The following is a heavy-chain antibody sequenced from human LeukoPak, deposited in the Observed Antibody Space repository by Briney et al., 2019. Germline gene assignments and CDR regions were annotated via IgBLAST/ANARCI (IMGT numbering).Heavy chain of an antibody. CDR2: ISAYSDNT. CDR1: GFTFTSYG. CDR3: ASDGVEMATYYYYAMDV. D-gene: IGHD5-24*01. Sequence: ASVKVSCKAYGFTFTSYGFNWVRQAPGQGLEWMGWISAYSDNTNFAQKFQDRVTMTTDTSTSTAYMELRSLRSDDTAVYYCASDGVEMATYYYYAMDVWGQGTTVTVSS. J-gene: IGHJ6*02. V-gene: IGHV1-18*04.